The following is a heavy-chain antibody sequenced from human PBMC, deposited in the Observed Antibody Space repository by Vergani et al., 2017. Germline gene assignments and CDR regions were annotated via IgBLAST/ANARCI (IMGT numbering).Heavy chain of an antibody. J-gene: IGHJ4*02. V-gene: IGHV3-30*18. CDR3: AKALSGYYXPGY. D-gene: IGHD3-3*01. CDR1: GFTISSYG. Sequence: QVQLVESGGGVVQPGRSLRLSCAASGFTISSYGMHWVRQPPGKGLDWVALISYDGSNKYYADSVKGRFTISRDNSKNTLYLQLNSLRVEDTAVYYCAKALSGYYXPGYWGQGTLVTVSS. CDR2: ISYDGSNK.